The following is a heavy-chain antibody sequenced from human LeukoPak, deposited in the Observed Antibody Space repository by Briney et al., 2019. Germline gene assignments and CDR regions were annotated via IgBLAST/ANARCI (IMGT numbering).Heavy chain of an antibody. Sequence: GGSLRLSCAASGFTFSSYGMHWVRQAPGKGLERVAVISYDGSNKYYADSVKGRFTISRDNAKNSLYLQMNSLRAEDTAVYYCARDFHRRLYDSSGYYLYWGQGTLVTVSS. CDR1: GFTFSSYG. J-gene: IGHJ4*02. CDR2: ISYDGSNK. V-gene: IGHV3-30*03. CDR3: ARDFHRRLYDSSGYYLY. D-gene: IGHD3-22*01.